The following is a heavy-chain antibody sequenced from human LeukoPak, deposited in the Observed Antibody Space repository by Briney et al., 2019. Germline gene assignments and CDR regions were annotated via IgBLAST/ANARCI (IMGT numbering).Heavy chain of an antibody. D-gene: IGHD3-22*01. V-gene: IGHV3-74*01. Sequence: GGSLRLSCAASGFTFSSYWMHWARQAPGKGLVWVSRINTDGSSTSYADSVKGRFTISRDNAKNTLYLQMNSLRAEDTAVYYCARDPYYYDSSGYYPGLDYWGQGTLVTVSS. CDR3: ARDPYYYDSSGYYPGLDY. J-gene: IGHJ4*02. CDR1: GFTFSSYW. CDR2: INTDGSST.